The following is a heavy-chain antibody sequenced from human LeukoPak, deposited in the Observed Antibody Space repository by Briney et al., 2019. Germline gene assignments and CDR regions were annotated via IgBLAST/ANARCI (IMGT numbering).Heavy chain of an antibody. V-gene: IGHV1-2*02. D-gene: IGHD4-17*01. CDR2: INPNSGGT. CDR3: ANTLGNYGVYAPSLNLGSYYYYYYGMDV. CDR1: GYTFTGYY. J-gene: IGHJ6*02. Sequence: GASVKVSCKASGYTFTGYYMHWVRQAPGQGLEWMGWINPNSGGTNYAQKFQGRVTMTRDTSISTAYMELSRLRSDDTAVYYCANTLGNYGVYAPSLNLGSYYYYYYGMDVWGQGTTVTVSS.